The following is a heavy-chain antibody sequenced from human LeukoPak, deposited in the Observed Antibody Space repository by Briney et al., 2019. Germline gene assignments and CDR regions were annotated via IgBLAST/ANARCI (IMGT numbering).Heavy chain of an antibody. CDR2: IKQDGSEK. CDR1: GFTFSSYW. V-gene: IGHV3-7*01. CDR3: ARDWGYWYFDY. J-gene: IGHJ4*02. D-gene: IGHD3-16*01. Sequence: GGSLRLSCAASGFTFSSYWMSWVGQAPGKGLEWVANIKQDGSEKYYVDSVKGRFTISRDNAKNSLYLQMNSLRAEDTAVYYCARDWGYWYFDYRGQGTLVTVSS.